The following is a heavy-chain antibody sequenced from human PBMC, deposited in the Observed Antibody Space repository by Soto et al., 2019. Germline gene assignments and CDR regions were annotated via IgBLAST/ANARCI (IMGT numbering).Heavy chain of an antibody. J-gene: IGHJ6*02. CDR1: GGTFSSYA. Sequence: QVQLVQSGAEVKKPGSSVKVSCKASGGTFSSYAISWVRQAPGQGLEWMGGIIPIFGTANYAQKFQGRVTITADKATSTDNRELSSLRSEDTAVYYCARGENGSGSSFPYYYYGMDVRGQGTTVTVSS. V-gene: IGHV1-69*06. CDR3: ARGENGSGSSFPYYYYGMDV. D-gene: IGHD1-26*01. CDR2: IIPIFGTA.